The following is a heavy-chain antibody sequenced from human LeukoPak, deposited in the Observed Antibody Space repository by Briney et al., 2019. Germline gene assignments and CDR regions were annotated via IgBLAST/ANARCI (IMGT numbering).Heavy chain of an antibody. J-gene: IGHJ4*02. V-gene: IGHV1-69*04. Sequence: SVKVSCKAPGGTFSSHSLNWVRQAPGQGLEWMGRIIPILGVENYAQNFQGRATITADKSTSTFYMELSSLRFEDTALYYCARDREMAAGGFDYWGQGTLVTVSS. CDR3: ARDREMAAGGFDY. CDR2: IIPILGVE. CDR1: GGTFSSHS. D-gene: IGHD5-24*01.